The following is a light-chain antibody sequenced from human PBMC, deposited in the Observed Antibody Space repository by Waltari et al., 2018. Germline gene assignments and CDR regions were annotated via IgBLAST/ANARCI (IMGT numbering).Light chain of an antibody. CDR3: QQVNNYPAT. V-gene: IGKV1-9*01. J-gene: IGKJ5*01. CDR2: PAS. CDR1: QGINTY. Sequence: IQLTQSPSFLSASVGDTVTITCRASQGINTYLAWYQQEPGKAPKLLIYPASTLQSGVPSRFSGSGSGAEFTLTISSLQPEDFVIYYCQQVNNYPATFGQGTRLEIK.